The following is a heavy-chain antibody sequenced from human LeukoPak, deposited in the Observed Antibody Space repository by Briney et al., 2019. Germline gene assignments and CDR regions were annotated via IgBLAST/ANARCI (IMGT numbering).Heavy chain of an antibody. CDR2: INHSGST. J-gene: IGHJ4*02. CDR3: ARVGADGSGFLIEY. Sequence: PWETLRLTCAVHGGSFSGYYWSWIRQPPGKGLEWIGEINHSGSTNYNPSLKSRVTISVDTSKNQFSLEMSSVTAADTAVYNCARVGADGSGFLIEYWGLVILVTVSS. D-gene: IGHD3-10*01. V-gene: IGHV4-34*01. CDR1: GGSFSGYY.